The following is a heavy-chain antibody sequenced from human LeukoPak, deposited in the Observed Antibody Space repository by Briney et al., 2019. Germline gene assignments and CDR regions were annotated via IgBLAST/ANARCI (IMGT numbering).Heavy chain of an antibody. J-gene: IGHJ4*02. CDR2: INSDGSST. D-gene: IGHD5-24*01. V-gene: IGHV3-74*01. Sequence: GGSLRLSCAASGVTFSSYWMHWVRQAPGKGLVWVSRINSDGSSTSYADSVKGRFTISRDNAKNTLYLQMNSLRAEDTAVYYCARDALGDGPVDYWGQGTLVTVSS. CDR3: ARDALGDGPVDY. CDR1: GVTFSSYW.